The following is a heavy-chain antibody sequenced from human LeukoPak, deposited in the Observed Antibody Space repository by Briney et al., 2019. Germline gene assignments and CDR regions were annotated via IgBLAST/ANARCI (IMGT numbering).Heavy chain of an antibody. CDR3: AKSRMVLRFLEWFDY. J-gene: IGHJ4*02. CDR1: GFTFSSYA. D-gene: IGHD3-3*01. CDR2: ISGSGGST. V-gene: IGHV3-23*01. Sequence: GGSLRLSCAASGFTFSSYAMSWVRQAPGKGLEWVSAISGSGGSTYYADSVKGRFTISRDNSKNTLYLQMNSLRAEDTAVYYCAKSRMVLRFLEWFDYWGQGTLVTVSS.